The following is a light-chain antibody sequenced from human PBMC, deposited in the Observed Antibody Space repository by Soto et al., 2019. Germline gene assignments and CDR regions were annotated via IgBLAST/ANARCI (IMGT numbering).Light chain of an antibody. CDR2: DVS. Sequence: QSVLTQPASVSGSPGQSITISCTGTSSDVGGYNYVSWYQQHPGKAPKLMIYDVSNRPSGVSNRFSGSKSGNTASLTISGLQAEDEADYYCSSSTSSSTIVFGGGTKVTVL. V-gene: IGLV2-14*01. CDR3: SSSTSSSTIV. CDR1: SSDVGGYNY. J-gene: IGLJ2*01.